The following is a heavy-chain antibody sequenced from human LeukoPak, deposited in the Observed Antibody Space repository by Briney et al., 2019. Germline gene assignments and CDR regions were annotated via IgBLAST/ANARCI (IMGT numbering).Heavy chain of an antibody. CDR3: ARDDGYCSGGSCPYYHYGMDV. J-gene: IGHJ6*02. D-gene: IGHD2-15*01. CDR1: GYTFTSYG. Sequence: GASVKVSCKASGYTFTSYGISWVRQAPGQGLEWMGWISAYNGNTNYAQKLQGRVTMTTDTSTSTAYMELRSLRSDDTAVYYCARDDGYCSGGSCPYYHYGMDVWGQGTTVTVSS. V-gene: IGHV1-18*01. CDR2: ISAYNGNT.